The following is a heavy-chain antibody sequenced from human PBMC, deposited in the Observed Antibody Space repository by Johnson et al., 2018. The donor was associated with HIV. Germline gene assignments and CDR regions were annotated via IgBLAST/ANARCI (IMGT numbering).Heavy chain of an antibody. V-gene: IGHV3-30*02. J-gene: IGHJ3*02. CDR3: ASGMVVAATKAFDI. D-gene: IGHD2-15*01. CDR1: GFTFSSYG. Sequence: QVQLVESGGGVVQPGGSLRLSCAASGFTFSSYGMHWVRQAPGKGLEWVAFIRYDGSNKYYADSVKGRFTISRDNSKNTLYLQMNSLRAEDTAVYYCASGMVVAATKAFDIWGQGTMVTVSS. CDR2: IRYDGSNK.